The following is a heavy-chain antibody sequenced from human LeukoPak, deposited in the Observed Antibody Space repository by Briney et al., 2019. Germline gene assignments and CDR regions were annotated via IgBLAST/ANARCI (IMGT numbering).Heavy chain of an antibody. D-gene: IGHD3-10*01. CDR2: IDVHGTTI. V-gene: IGHV3-74*01. Sequence: PGGSLRLSCAASGFTFSRYWMHWVRQAPGEGLVWVSRIDVHGTTIDYADSVRDRFTISRDNAKNTLYLHMNSLRAEDTAMYYCARDVGGAGSHWGQGSLVTVSS. CDR3: ARDVGGAGSH. J-gene: IGHJ4*02. CDR1: GFTFSRYW.